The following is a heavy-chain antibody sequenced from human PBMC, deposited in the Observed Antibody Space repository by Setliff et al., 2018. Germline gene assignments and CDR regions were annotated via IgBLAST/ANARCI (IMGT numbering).Heavy chain of an antibody. D-gene: IGHD1-26*01. J-gene: IGHJ3*02. CDR2: IYTSGST. Sequence: PSETLSLTCTVSGGSISSYYWSWIRQPAGKGLEWIGRIYTSGSTNYNPSLKSRVTMSVDTSKNQFSLKLSSVTAADMAVYYCARKGISALSGAFDMWGQGTMVTVSS. CDR3: ARKGISALSGAFDM. CDR1: GGSISSYY. V-gene: IGHV4-4*07.